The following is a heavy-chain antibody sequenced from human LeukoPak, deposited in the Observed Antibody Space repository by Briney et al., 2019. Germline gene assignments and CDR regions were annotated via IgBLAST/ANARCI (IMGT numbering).Heavy chain of an antibody. CDR3: ARDGGSYPYYFDY. J-gene: IGHJ4*02. V-gene: IGHV4-38-2*02. Sequence: SETLSLTCAVSGYSISSGYYWGWIRQPPGKGLEWTGSIYHSGSTYYNPSLKSRVTISVDTSKNQFSLKLSSVTAADTAVYYCARDGGSYPYYFDYWGQGTLVTVSS. CDR2: IYHSGST. D-gene: IGHD1-26*01. CDR1: GYSISSGYY.